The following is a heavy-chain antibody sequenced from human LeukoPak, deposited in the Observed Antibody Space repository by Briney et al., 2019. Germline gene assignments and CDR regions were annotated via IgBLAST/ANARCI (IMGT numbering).Heavy chain of an antibody. J-gene: IGHJ4*02. CDR3: ASLVAGTIDY. V-gene: IGHV4-34*01. CDR1: GGSFSGHY. CDR2: INHSGST. D-gene: IGHD6-19*01. Sequence: SETLSLTCAVYGGSFSGHYWSWIRQPPGKGLEWIGEINHSGSTNYNPSLKSRVTISVDTSKNQFSLKLSSVTAADTAVYYCASLVAGTIDYWGQGTLVTVSS.